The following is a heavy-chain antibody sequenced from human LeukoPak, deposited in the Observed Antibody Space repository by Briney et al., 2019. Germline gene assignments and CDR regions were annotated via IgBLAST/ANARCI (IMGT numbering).Heavy chain of an antibody. Sequence: PGGSLRLSCAASGFTFSDYDMHWVRQATGKGLEWVSAIGTAGDTYYTGSMKGRFTISRENAKNSLYLQMNSLRAGDTAVYYCVRVAKERVGGVYYFDYWGQGTPVTVSS. CDR2: IGTAGDT. CDR1: GFTFSDYD. D-gene: IGHD1-1*01. V-gene: IGHV3-13*01. J-gene: IGHJ4*02. CDR3: VRVAKERVGGVYYFDY.